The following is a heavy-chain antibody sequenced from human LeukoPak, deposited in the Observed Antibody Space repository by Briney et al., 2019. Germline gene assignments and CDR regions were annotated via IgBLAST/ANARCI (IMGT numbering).Heavy chain of an antibody. CDR2: IIPIFGTA. CDR3: ARGRNDYYYYMDV. CDR1: GGTFSSYA. V-gene: IGHV1-69*05. Sequence: ASVRVSCKASGGTFSSYAISWVRQAPGQGLEWMGGIIPIFGTANYAQKFQGRVTITTDESTSTAYMELSSLRSEDTAVYYCARGRNDYYYYMDVWGKGTTVTVSS. J-gene: IGHJ6*03. D-gene: IGHD5-24*01.